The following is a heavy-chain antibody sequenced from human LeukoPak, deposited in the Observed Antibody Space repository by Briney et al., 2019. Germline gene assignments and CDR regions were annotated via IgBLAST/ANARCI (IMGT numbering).Heavy chain of an antibody. J-gene: IGHJ5*02. V-gene: IGHV4-38-2*02. D-gene: IGHD2-2*01. CDR1: GYSISSGYQ. Sequence: SETLSLTCAVSGYSISSGYQWAWIRQSPRKGLEWIGSIYHSGSAHYNPSLKSRVTISVETSKNQFSLKMYSVAAADTAVYYCARDPRWLTPDCTSTSCYENYFAPWGQGTLVTVSS. CDR2: IYHSGSA. CDR3: ARDPRWLTPDCTSTSCYENYFAP.